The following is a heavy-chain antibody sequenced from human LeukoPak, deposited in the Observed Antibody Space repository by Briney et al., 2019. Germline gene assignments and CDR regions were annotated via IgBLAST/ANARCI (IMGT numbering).Heavy chain of an antibody. D-gene: IGHD6-19*01. J-gene: IGHJ4*02. CDR1: GGTFSSYA. Sequence: SVKVSCKASGGTFSSYAISWVRQAPGQGLEWMGGIIPIFSTANYAQKFQGRVTITTDESTSTAYMELSSLRSEDTAVYYCASYSSGWYEFDYWGQGTLVTVSS. CDR3: ASYSSGWYEFDY. CDR2: IIPIFSTA. V-gene: IGHV1-69*05.